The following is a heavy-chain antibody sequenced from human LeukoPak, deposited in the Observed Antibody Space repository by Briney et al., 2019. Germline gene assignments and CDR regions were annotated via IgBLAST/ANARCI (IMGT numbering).Heavy chain of an antibody. CDR2: IYYSGST. D-gene: IGHD4-17*01. CDR3: ARRSYGDYVRDY. J-gene: IGHJ4*02. V-gene: IGHV4-39*01. Sequence: SETLSLTCTVSGGSISSSSYYWGWIRQPPGKGLEWIGSIYYSGSTYYNPSLKSRVTISVDTSKNQFSPKLSSVTAADTAVYYCARRSYGDYVRDYWGQGTLVTVSS. CDR1: GGSISSSSYY.